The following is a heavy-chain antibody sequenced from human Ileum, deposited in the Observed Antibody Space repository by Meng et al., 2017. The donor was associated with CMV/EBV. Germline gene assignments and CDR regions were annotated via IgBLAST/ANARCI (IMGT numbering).Heavy chain of an antibody. J-gene: IGHJ4*02. D-gene: IGHD3-16*01. CDR2: IYYSGNT. V-gene: IGHV4-30-4*08. CDR1: GGSISSGDYY. CDR3: ARVRDPFRYFDY. Sequence: SETLSLTCTVSGGSISSGDYYWSWIRQPPGKGLEWIGYIYYSGNTYYNPSLKSRVTISVDTSKNQFSLKLSSVTAADTAVYYCARVRDPFRYFDYWGQGTLVTVSS.